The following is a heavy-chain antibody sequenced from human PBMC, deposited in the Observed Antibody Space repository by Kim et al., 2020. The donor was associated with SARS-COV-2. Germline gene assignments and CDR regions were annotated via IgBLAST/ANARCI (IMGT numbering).Heavy chain of an antibody. CDR2: IKQDGSEK. CDR1: GFTFSSYW. Sequence: GGSLRLSRAASGFTFSSYWMSWVRQAPGKGLEWVANIKQDGSEKYYVDSVKGRFTISRDNAKNSLYLQMNSLRAEDTAVYYCARYYDSSGYYLAYYYGMDVWGQGTTVTVSS. J-gene: IGHJ6*02. CDR3: ARYYDSSGYYLAYYYGMDV. D-gene: IGHD3-22*01. V-gene: IGHV3-7*01.